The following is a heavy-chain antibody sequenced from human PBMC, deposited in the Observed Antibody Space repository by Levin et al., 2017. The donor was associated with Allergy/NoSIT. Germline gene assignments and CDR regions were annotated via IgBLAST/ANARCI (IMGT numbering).Heavy chain of an antibody. CDR2: IYYSGST. J-gene: IGHJ6*02. V-gene: IGHV4-39*01. CDR3: ARPLKYYYYGMDV. Sequence: GSLRLSCTVSGGSISSSSYYWGWIRQPPGKGLEWIGSIYYSGSTYYNPSLKSRVTISVDTSKNQFSLKLSSVTAADTAVYYCARPLKYYYYGMDVWGQGTTVTVSS. CDR1: GGSISSSSYY.